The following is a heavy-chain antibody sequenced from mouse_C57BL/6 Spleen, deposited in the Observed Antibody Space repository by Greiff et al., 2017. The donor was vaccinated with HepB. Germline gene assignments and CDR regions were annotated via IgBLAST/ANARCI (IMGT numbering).Heavy chain of an antibody. J-gene: IGHJ2*01. CDR3: ARSAQALFDY. D-gene: IGHD3-2*02. CDR1: GYTFTSYT. Sequence: VQLQQSGAELARPGASVKMSCKASGYTFTSYTMHWVKQRPGQGLEWIGYINPSSGYTKYNQKFKDKATLTADKSSSTAYMQLSSLTSEDSAVYYCARSAQALFDYWGQGTTLTVSS. CDR2: INPSSGYT. V-gene: IGHV1-4*01.